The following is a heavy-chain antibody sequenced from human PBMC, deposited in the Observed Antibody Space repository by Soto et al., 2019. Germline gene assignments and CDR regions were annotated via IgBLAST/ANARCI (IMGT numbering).Heavy chain of an antibody. CDR3: VSVEGTPTVTGDYYYYAADA. Sequence: SETLSVTCSVAGGNIADYYVSWIRQAPGKGLEWLGYIFDGGSANYNPPPKSRVSFSLDKSQNQLSLKLTSVTGADTAIYYCVSVEGTPTVTGDYYYYAADAWGQGTAVTVSS. CDR2: IFDGGSA. V-gene: IGHV4-59*12. CDR1: GGNIADYY. D-gene: IGHD4-17*01. J-gene: IGHJ6*02.